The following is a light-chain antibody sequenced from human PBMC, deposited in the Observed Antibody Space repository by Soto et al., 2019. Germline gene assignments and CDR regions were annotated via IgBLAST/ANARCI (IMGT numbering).Light chain of an antibody. CDR1: SSNIGSNF. J-gene: IGLJ2*01. V-gene: IGLV1-47*01. CDR2: RNN. Sequence: QLVLTQPPSASGTPEQRVTISCSGSSSNIGSNFIYWYQQLPGTAPKLLIYRNNERPSGVPDRFSGSKSGTSASLAISGLRSEDEADYHCAAWDDSLSGVVFGGGTKLTVL. CDR3: AAWDDSLSGVV.